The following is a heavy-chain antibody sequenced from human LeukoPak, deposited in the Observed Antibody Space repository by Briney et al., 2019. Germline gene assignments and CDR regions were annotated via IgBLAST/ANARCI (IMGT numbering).Heavy chain of an antibody. D-gene: IGHD4-23*01. CDR1: GYTFTDYY. Sequence: ASVKVSCKASGYTFTDYYMHWVRQAPGQGLEWMGWINPSSGGTNYAQKLQGRVTMTRDTSINIDYMELSSLRSDDTAVYYCARDLNGGNSAWGQGTLVTVSS. CDR3: ARDLNGGNSA. CDR2: INPSSGGT. V-gene: IGHV1-2*02. J-gene: IGHJ5*02.